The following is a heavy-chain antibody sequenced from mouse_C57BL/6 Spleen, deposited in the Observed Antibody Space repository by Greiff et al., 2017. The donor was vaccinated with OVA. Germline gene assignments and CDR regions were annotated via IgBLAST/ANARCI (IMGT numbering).Heavy chain of an antibody. Sequence: QVTLKVCGPGILQPSQTLSLTCSFSGFSLSTFGMGVGWIRQPSGKGLEWLAHIWWDDDKYYNPALKSRLTISKDTSKNQVFLKIANVDTADTATYYCARIAFYYGYDAAWFAYWGQGTLVTVSA. J-gene: IGHJ3*01. CDR1: GFSLSTFGMG. D-gene: IGHD2-2*01. CDR3: ARIAFYYGYDAAWFAY. V-gene: IGHV8-8*01. CDR2: IWWDDDK.